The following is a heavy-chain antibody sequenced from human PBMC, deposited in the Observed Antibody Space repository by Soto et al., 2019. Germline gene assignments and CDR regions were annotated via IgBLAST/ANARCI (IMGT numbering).Heavy chain of an antibody. D-gene: IGHD3-22*01. J-gene: IGHJ4*02. V-gene: IGHV3-33*01. Sequence: LRLSCAESGFTFSSYGIDWVRQAACKGLEWVAGIWYDGSNKYYADSVKGRFTISRDNSKNTLYLQMNSLRAEDTAVYYCARGGYYYDSSGYFDYWGQGTLVTVSS. CDR3: ARGGYYYDSSGYFDY. CDR1: GFTFSSYG. CDR2: IWYDGSNK.